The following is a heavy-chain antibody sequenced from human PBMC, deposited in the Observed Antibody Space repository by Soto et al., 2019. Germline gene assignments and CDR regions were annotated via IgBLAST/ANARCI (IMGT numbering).Heavy chain of an antibody. Sequence: GESLKLSCKGSGYSFTSYWIGWVRQMPGKGLEWMGIIYPGDSDTRYSPSFQGQVTISADKSISTAYLQWSSLKASDTAMYYCARHKRRMGAAFGMDVWGQGTTVTVSS. J-gene: IGHJ6*02. CDR2: IYPGDSDT. V-gene: IGHV5-51*01. CDR3: ARHKRRMGAAFGMDV. CDR1: GYSFTSYW. D-gene: IGHD2-15*01.